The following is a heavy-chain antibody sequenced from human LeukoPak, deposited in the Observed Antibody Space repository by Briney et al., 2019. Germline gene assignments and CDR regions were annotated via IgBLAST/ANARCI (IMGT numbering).Heavy chain of an antibody. CDR2: ISSSSSYI. CDR1: GFTFSSYS. Sequence: PGGSLRLSCAASGFTFSSYSMNWVRQAPGKGLEWVSSISSSSSYIYYADSVKGRFTISRDNAKNSLYLQMNSLRAEDTAVYYCASGYYGSGSYYYNWFDPWGQGTLVTVSS. CDR3: ASGYYGSGSYYYNWFDP. J-gene: IGHJ5*02. D-gene: IGHD3-10*01. V-gene: IGHV3-21*04.